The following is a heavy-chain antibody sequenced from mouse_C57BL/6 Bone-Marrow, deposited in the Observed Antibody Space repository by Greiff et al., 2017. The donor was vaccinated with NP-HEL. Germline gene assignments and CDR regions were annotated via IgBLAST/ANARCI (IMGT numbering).Heavy chain of an antibody. D-gene: IGHD2-4*01. Sequence: EVKLMESGGGLVKPGGSLKLSCAASGFTFSSYAMSWVRQTPEKRLEWVATISDGGSYTYYPDNVKGRFTISRDNAKNNLYLQMSHLKSEDTAMYYCVGLRAYWGQGTLVTVSA. V-gene: IGHV5-4*03. CDR3: VGLRAY. J-gene: IGHJ3*01. CDR2: ISDGGSYT. CDR1: GFTFSSYA.